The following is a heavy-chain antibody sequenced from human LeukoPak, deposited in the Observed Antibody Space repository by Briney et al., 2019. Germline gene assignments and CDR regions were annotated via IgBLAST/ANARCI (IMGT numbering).Heavy chain of an antibody. J-gene: IGHJ6*03. Sequence: PWASVKVSCKASGYTFTSYYMHWVRQAPGQGLEWMGIINPSGGSTSYAQKFQGRVTMTRDMSTSTVYMELSSLRSEDTAVYYCARDYYDSSGYYPNVAYYYYMDVWGKGTTVTVSS. CDR2: INPSGGST. CDR3: ARDYYDSSGYYPNVAYYYYMDV. V-gene: IGHV1-46*01. CDR1: GYTFTSYY. D-gene: IGHD3-22*01.